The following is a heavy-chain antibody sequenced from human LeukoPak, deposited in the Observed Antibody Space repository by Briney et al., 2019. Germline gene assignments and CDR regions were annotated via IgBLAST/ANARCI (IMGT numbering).Heavy chain of an antibody. CDR3: ARGGYGASTPYYMDV. CDR1: GFTFSSYA. V-gene: IGHV3-64*01. J-gene: IGHJ6*03. D-gene: IGHD1-26*01. Sequence: AGGSLRLSCAASGFTFSSYAMSWVRQAPGKGLEWVSAISSNGGSTYYANSVKGRSTISRDNSKNTLYLQMGSLRAEDMAVYYCARGGYGASTPYYMDVWGKGTTVTVSS. CDR2: ISSNGGST.